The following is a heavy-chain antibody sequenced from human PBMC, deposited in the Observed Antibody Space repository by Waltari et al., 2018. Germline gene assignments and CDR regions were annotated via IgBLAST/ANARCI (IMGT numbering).Heavy chain of an antibody. CDR1: GFTFSSYE. J-gene: IGHJ4*02. D-gene: IGHD1-1*01. CDR3: ARGWNDGIHFDY. V-gene: IGHV3-48*03. CDR2: SSSGGGPG. Sequence: EVQLVESGGGLVQPGGSLRLSCVASGFTFSSYEMNRVRQAPGKGVRSISKSSSGGGPGYYADSVKGRFTISRDNAKNSLYLQLNSLRAEDTAVYYCARGWNDGIHFDYWGQGILVTVSS.